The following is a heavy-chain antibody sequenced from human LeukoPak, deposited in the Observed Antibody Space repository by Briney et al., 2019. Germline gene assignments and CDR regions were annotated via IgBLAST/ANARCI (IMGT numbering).Heavy chain of an antibody. CDR3: SRSLDY. CDR2: INQDGTNQ. CDR1: GFPFSGYW. Sequence: PGGSLRLSCVASGFPFSGYWMDWVRPAPGKGMEWVANINQDGTNQYYAASVRGRFSISRDNAKNSLYLQMNSLRAEDTGVYYCSRSLDYLGQGALVTVSS. J-gene: IGHJ4*02. V-gene: IGHV3-7*01.